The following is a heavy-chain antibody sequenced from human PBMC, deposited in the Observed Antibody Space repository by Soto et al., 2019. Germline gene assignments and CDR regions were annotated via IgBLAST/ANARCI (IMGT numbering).Heavy chain of an antibody. V-gene: IGHV1-3*01. D-gene: IGHD5-12*01. Sequence: ASVTVSCKASGYTFTSYAMHWVRQAPGQRLEWMGWINAGSGNTKYSQKFQGRVTITRDTSASTAYMELSSLRSEDTAVYYCASQWLPSPYYGMDVWGQGTTVTVSS. CDR2: INAGSGNT. CDR1: GYTFTSYA. J-gene: IGHJ6*02. CDR3: ASQWLPSPYYGMDV.